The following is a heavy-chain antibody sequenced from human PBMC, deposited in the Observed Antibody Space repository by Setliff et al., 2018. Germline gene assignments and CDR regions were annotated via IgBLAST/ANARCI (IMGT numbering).Heavy chain of an antibody. J-gene: IGHJ5*02. V-gene: IGHV4-34*01. D-gene: IGHD7-27*01. CDR2: IDHSGRT. CDR3: ARVTNWGLDLRFDP. Sequence: SETLSLTCTVYGASFSNYYWGWVRQPPEERLEWIGEIDHSGRTKYNPSLKGRVTISVDTSKNQFSLRLSSVTAADTAVYYCARVTNWGLDLRFDPWGQGILVTVSS. CDR1: GASFSNYY.